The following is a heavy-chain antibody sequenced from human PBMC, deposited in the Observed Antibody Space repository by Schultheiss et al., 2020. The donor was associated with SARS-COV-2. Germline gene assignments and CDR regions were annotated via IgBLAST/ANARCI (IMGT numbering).Heavy chain of an antibody. Sequence: SETLSLTCTVSGGSISSGGYYWSWIRQHPGKGLEWIGYIYYSGSTNYNPSLKSRVTISVDTSKNQFSLKLSSVTAADTAVYYCARSGRGYGGGYGMDVWGQGTTVTVSS. J-gene: IGHJ6*02. CDR1: GGSISSGGYY. D-gene: IGHD5-12*01. V-gene: IGHV4-31*03. CDR3: ARSGRGYGGGYGMDV. CDR2: IYYSGST.